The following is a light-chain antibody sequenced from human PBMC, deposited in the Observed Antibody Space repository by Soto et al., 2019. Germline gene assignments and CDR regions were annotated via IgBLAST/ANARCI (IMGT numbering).Light chain of an antibody. J-gene: IGLJ2*01. V-gene: IGLV1-40*01. CDR2: GNN. CDR3: QSYDSSLWASV. CDR1: SSNIGAGYD. Sequence: QSVLTQPPSVSGAPGQRVTIPCTGSSSNIGAGYDVHWYQQVPGTAPKLLIYGNNNRPSGVPDRFSGSKSGTSASLAITGLQAADEADYYCQSYDSSLWASVFGGGTKLTVL.